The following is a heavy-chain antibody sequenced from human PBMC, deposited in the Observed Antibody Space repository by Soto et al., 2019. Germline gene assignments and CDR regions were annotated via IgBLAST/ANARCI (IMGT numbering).Heavy chain of an antibody. CDR1: GFVFTNHA. CDR3: ARGIWTMTRGAYYFDN. CDR2: VNAGNGHT. Sequence: QVLLLQSGAEVKKPGASVVVSCKASGFVFTNHAIQWVRQAPGQRPEWMGWVNAGNGHTRYSQRFQDRVTITRDTSANTGYMQLSSLTSEDTAVYYCARGIWTMTRGAYYFDNWGQGTQVTVSS. J-gene: IGHJ4*02. V-gene: IGHV1-3*01. D-gene: IGHD3-22*01.